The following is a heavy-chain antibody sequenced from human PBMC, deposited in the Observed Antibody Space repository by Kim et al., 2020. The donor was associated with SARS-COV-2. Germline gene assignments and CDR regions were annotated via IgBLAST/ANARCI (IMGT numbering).Heavy chain of an antibody. V-gene: IGHV1-69*13. CDR2: IIPIFGTA. D-gene: IGHD6-13*01. CDR3: ARRNPSYSSSWTYYYGMDV. CDR1: GGTFSSYA. Sequence: SVKVSCKASGGTFSSYAISWVRQAPGQGLEWMGGIIPIFGTANYAQKFQGRVTITADESTSTAYMELSSLRSEDTAVYYCARRNPSYSSSWTYYYGMDVWGKGTTVTVSA. J-gene: IGHJ6*04.